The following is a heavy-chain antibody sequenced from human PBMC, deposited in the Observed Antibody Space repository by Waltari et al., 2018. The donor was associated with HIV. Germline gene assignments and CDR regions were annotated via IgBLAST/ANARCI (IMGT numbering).Heavy chain of an antibody. CDR2: IIPIFGTA. CDR3: ARTPGYSYGYASDWYFDL. CDR1: GGTFSSYA. Sequence: QVQLVQSGAEVKKPGSSVKVSCQASGGTFSSYAISWVRQAPGQGLEWMGGIIPIFGTANYAQKFQGRVTITADESTSTAYMELSSLRSEDTAVYYCARTPGYSYGYASDWYFDLWGRGTLVTVSS. V-gene: IGHV1-69*01. D-gene: IGHD5-18*01. J-gene: IGHJ2*01.